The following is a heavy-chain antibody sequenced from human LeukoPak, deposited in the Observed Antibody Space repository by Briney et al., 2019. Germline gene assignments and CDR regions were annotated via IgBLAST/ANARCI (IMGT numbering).Heavy chain of an antibody. Sequence: GGSLRLSCAASGFTFSSYWMHWVRQAPGKGLVWVSRINTDGRSTSYADSVKGRFTISRDNAKNTLYLQMNSLRAEDTAVYYCARVGGTYVALPPDYWSQGTLVTVSS. CDR3: ARVGGTYVALPPDY. CDR2: INTDGRST. V-gene: IGHV3-74*01. J-gene: IGHJ4*02. D-gene: IGHD3-10*01. CDR1: GFTFSSYW.